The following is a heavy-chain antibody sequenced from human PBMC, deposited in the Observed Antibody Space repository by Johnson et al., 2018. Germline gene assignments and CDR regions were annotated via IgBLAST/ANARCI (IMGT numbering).Heavy chain of an antibody. CDR1: GGTFSSYA. Sequence: VQLVESGAEVKKPGSSVKVSCKASGGTFSSYAISWVRQAPGQGLEWMGGIIPIFGTATYAQKFQGRVTTTADEATSTAYMELSSLRSEDTAVYYWARGYYYDSSGYYYDAFDIWGQGTMVTVSS. J-gene: IGHJ3*02. CDR3: ARGYYYDSSGYYYDAFDI. D-gene: IGHD3-22*01. V-gene: IGHV1-69*01. CDR2: IIPIFGTA.